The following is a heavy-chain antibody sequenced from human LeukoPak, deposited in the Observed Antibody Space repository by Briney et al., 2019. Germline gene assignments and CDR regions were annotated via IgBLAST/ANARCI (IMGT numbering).Heavy chain of an antibody. CDR1: GGSMSGYY. J-gene: IGHJ6*03. Sequence: SETMSLTCTVSGGSMSGYYWIWIRQPPGKGLQWIGYIYYSGSTNYNPSLKSRVTISVDTSKNQFSLKLSSVTAADTAVYYCARRAPVVVVPAAILGHYYYYYMDVWGKGTTVTVSS. D-gene: IGHD2-2*01. V-gene: IGHV4-59*12. CDR2: IYYSGST. CDR3: ARRAPVVVVPAAILGHYYYYYMDV.